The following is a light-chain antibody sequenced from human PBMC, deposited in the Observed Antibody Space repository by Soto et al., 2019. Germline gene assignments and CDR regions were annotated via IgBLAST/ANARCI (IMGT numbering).Light chain of an antibody. CDR2: WAS. CDR1: QSVLYSSNNKNH. V-gene: IGKV4-1*01. CDR3: QQYYSTWWT. Sequence: DIVMTQSPDSLAVSLGERATINCKSSQSVLYSSNNKNHLAWYQQKPGQPPKLLISWASTRESGVPDRFSGSGSGKDFPLTISSLQAEDVAVYYCQQYYSTWWTFGQGTKVEIK. J-gene: IGKJ1*01.